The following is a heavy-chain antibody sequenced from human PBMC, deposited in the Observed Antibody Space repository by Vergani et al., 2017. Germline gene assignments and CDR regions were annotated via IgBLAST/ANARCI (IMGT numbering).Heavy chain of an antibody. D-gene: IGHD1-26*01. J-gene: IGHJ4*02. CDR1: GYTFTGYY. V-gene: IGHV1-2*06. Sequence: QVQLVQSGAEVKKPGASVKVSCKASGYTFTGYYMHWVRQAPGQGLEWMGRINPNSGGTNYAQKFQGRVTMTRDTSISTAYMELSRLRSDDTAVYYCARELPSYSGSYSXFGYWGQGTLVTVSS. CDR3: ARELPSYSGSYSXFGY. CDR2: INPNSGGT.